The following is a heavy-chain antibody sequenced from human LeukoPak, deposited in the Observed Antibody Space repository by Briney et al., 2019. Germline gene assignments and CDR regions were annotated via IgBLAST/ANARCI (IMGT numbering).Heavy chain of an antibody. V-gene: IGHV4-61*01. CDR1: GGSISSGSYY. J-gene: IGHJ3*02. Sequence: ASETLSLTCTVSGGSISSGSYYWSWIWQPPGKGLEWIGYIYYSGSTNYNPSLKSRVTISVDTSKNQFSLKPSSVTAADTSVYYCARESADAFDIWGQGTMVTVSS. CDR3: ARESADAFDI. CDR2: IYYSGST.